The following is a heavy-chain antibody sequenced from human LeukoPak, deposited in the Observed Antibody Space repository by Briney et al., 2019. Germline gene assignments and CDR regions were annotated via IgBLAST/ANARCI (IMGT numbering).Heavy chain of an antibody. CDR3: ARDWGVSARPGYMDV. V-gene: IGHV4-59*01. D-gene: IGHD6-6*01. J-gene: IGHJ6*03. CDR2: IYYSGST. Sequence: SETLSLTCTVSGGSISSYYWSWIRQPPGEGLEWIGYIYYSGSTKYNPSLKSRVTISVDTSKNQFSLRLSSVTAADTAVYYCARDWGVSARPGYMDVWGKGTTVTVSS. CDR1: GGSISSYY.